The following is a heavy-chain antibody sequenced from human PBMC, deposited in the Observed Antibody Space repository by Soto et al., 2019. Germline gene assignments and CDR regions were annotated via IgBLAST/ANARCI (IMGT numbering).Heavy chain of an antibody. J-gene: IGHJ4*02. CDR2: IYYSGST. CDR3: ARHSRSIAARTTEADY. Sequence: SETLSLTCTVSGGSISSSSYYWGWIRQPPGKGLEWIGSIYYSGSTYYNPSLKSRVTISVDTSKNQFSLKLSSVTAADTAVYYCARHSRSIAARTTEADYWGQGTLVTVSS. V-gene: IGHV4-39*01. D-gene: IGHD6-6*01. CDR1: GGSISSSSYY.